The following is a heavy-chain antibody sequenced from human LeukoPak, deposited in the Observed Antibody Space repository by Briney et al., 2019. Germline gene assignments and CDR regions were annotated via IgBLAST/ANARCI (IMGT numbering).Heavy chain of an antibody. J-gene: IGHJ6*03. D-gene: IGHD1-26*01. CDR3: AKLGSGYYYYYMDV. CDR2: ISGSGGST. V-gene: IGHV3-23*01. Sequence: GGSLRLSCAASGFTFSSYAMSWVRQAPGKGLEWVSAISGSGGSTYYADSVKGRFTISRDNSKNTLYLQMNSLRAEDTAVYYCAKLGSGYYYYYMDVWGQGTLVTVSS. CDR1: GFTFSSYA.